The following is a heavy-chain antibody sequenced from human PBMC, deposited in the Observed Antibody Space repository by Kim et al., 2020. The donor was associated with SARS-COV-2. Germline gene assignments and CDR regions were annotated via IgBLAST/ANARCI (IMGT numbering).Heavy chain of an antibody. CDR3: ATDNTRDGMDV. V-gene: IGHV3-23*01. J-gene: IGHJ6*01. Sequence: TYYADAVKGRLTLSRDNSKKAGYLQMNSLRAEDTATYYCATDNTRDGMDVWGQGTTVTVSS. CDR2: T.